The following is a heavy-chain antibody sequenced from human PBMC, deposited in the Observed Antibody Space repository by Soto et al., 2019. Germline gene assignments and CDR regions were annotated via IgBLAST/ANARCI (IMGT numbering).Heavy chain of an antibody. D-gene: IGHD2-15*01. CDR1: GYIFTSYY. J-gene: IGHJ4*02. CDR2: INPSGGST. V-gene: IGHV1-46*01. CDR3: ARDPQGYCSGGGCYDLDH. Sequence: ASVKVSCKASGYIFTSYYLHWVRQAPGQGLEWMGIINPSGGSTTYAQKFQGRVTMTRDTSTSTVYMDLSSLRSEDTAVYYCARDPQGYCSGGGCYDLDHWAQGTLVTVSS.